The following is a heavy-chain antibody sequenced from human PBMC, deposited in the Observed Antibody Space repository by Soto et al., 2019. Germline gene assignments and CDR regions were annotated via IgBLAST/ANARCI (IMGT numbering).Heavy chain of an antibody. CDR3: AVPGAGDFDY. Sequence: SETLSLTCAVSGASISKSDWWSLVRQPPGKGLEWIGEIYHSGSTNFNPSLKSRVTISVDRSKNLFSLTLISVTAADTAVYYCAVPGAGDFDYWGQGTLVTVSS. J-gene: IGHJ4*02. CDR1: GASISKSDW. D-gene: IGHD1-26*01. V-gene: IGHV4-4*02. CDR2: IYHSGST.